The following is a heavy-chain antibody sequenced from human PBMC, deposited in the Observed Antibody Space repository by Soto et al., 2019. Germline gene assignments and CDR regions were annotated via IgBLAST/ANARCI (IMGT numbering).Heavy chain of an antibody. D-gene: IGHD3-16*01. V-gene: IGHV3-23*01. CDR1: GFTFSNYA. Sequence: DVQLLESGGGLVQPGGSLRLSCGVSGFTFSNYAMTWVRQAPGKGLEWVSSITRSGDGTYYAESVKGLFTISRDNSKNALSLQMRIVRAEDTSVYYCVGDTGGLDGFDIWGLGTTVTVSS. J-gene: IGHJ3*02. CDR2: ITRSGDGT. CDR3: VGDTGGLDGFDI.